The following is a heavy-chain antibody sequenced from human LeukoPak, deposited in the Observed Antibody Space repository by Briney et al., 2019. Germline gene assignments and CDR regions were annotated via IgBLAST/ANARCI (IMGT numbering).Heavy chain of an antibody. Sequence: PSETLSLTCTVSGASISSSTDYWGWIRQPPGKGLEWIANIYYSGSTYYNPSLKSRVTISVDTSKNQFSLKLSSVTAADTAVYYCARRDQWIQLWLGGFDPWGQGTLVTVSS. CDR3: ARRDQWIQLWLGGFDP. V-gene: IGHV4-39*01. CDR1: GASISSSTDY. CDR2: IYYSGST. D-gene: IGHD5-18*01. J-gene: IGHJ5*02.